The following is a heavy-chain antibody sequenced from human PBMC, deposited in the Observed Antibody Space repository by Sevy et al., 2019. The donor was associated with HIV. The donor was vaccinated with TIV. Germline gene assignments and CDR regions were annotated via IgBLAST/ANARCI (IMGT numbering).Heavy chain of an antibody. CDR1: GFSFSNYW. J-gene: IGHJ6*02. CDR2: IKRDGSEK. CDR3: ARDCSSASCLWGMDV. V-gene: IGHV3-7*03. D-gene: IGHD2-2*01. Sequence: GGSLRLSCAASGFSFSNYWMSWVRQAPGKGLQWVANIKRDGSEKYYVASVKGRFTISRDNAKTSLFLQMNSLRGEDTAVYYCARDCSSASCLWGMDVWGQWTTVTVSS.